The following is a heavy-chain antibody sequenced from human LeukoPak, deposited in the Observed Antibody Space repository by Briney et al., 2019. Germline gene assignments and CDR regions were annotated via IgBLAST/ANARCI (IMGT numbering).Heavy chain of an antibody. V-gene: IGHV3-23*01. J-gene: IGHJ4*02. CDR3: AHGSMYQLDY. Sequence: GGSLRLSCAASGFSFSSHGMSWVRQAPGKGLERVSGIIGGAGGTYYADSVKGRFTISRDNAKNTLYPQMNSLRAEDTAVYYCAHGSMYQLDYWGQGTLVTVSS. CDR2: IIGGAGGT. CDR1: GFSFSSHG. D-gene: IGHD2-2*01.